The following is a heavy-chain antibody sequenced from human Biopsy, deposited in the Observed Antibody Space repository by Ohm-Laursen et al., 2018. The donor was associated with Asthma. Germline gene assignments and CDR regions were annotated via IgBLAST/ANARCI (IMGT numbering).Heavy chain of an antibody. CDR2: IIPIFGTA. D-gene: IGHD1-7*01. V-gene: IGHV1-69*13. CDR1: GGTFSSYA. J-gene: IGHJ6*02. Sequence: VASVKVSCKASGGTFSSYAISWVRQAPGQGLEWMGGIIPIFGTANCAQKFQGRVTITADESTSTAYMELSSLRSEDTAVYYCARDPHNSYLASLRTKFNYYYYGMDVWGQGTTVTVSS. CDR3: ARDPHNSYLASLRTKFNYYYYGMDV.